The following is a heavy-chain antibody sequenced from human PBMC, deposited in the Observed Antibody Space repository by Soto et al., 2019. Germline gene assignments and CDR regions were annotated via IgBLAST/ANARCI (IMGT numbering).Heavy chain of an antibody. Sequence: GGSLRLSCAASGFTFSSYAMIWVRQAPGKGLEWVSAISGSGGSTYYADSVKGRFTISRDNSKNTLYLQMNSLRAEDTAVYYCAKDVVDTAMAALFDYWGQGTLVTVSS. CDR3: AKDVVDTAMAALFDY. CDR2: ISGSGGST. J-gene: IGHJ4*02. D-gene: IGHD5-18*01. CDR1: GFTFSSYA. V-gene: IGHV3-23*01.